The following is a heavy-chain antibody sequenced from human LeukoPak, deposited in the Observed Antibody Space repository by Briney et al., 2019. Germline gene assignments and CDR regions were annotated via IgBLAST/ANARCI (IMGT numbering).Heavy chain of an antibody. Sequence: SETLSLTCTVSGGSISSYYWSWIRQPPGKGLEWIGYIYYSGSTNYNPSLKSRVTISVDTSKNQFSLKLSSVTAADTAVYYCARYVVGGTCYSALNIWGQGTMVTVSS. CDR1: GGSISSYY. J-gene: IGHJ3*02. CDR2: IYYSGST. CDR3: ARYVVGGTCYSALNI. D-gene: IGHD2-15*01. V-gene: IGHV4-59*08.